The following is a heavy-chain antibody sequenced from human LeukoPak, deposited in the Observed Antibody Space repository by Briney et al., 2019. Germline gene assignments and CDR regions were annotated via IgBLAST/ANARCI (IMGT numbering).Heavy chain of an antibody. V-gene: IGHV3-15*01. CDR2: IKSKSAGGTT. D-gene: IGHD5-12*01. J-gene: IGHJ4*02. Sequence: PGGSPRLSCAASVFTFTNAWMSWVRQAPGKGLEWVGRIKSKSAGGTTEYAAPVKGRFTISRDDSKSTLYLQMNSLKTEDTAVYYCTTGLVPTAFDYWGQGTLVTVSS. CDR3: TTGLVPTAFDY. CDR1: VFTFTNAW.